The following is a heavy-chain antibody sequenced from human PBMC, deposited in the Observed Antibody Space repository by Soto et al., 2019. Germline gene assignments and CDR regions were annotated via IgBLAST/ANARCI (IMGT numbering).Heavy chain of an antibody. J-gene: IGHJ6*02. D-gene: IGHD6-19*01. CDR1: GGTFSSYA. CDR2: SIPIFGTA. Sequence: SVKVSCKASGGTFSSYAISWVRQAPGQGLEWMGGSIPIFGTANYAQKFQGRVTITADESTSTAYMELSSLRSEDTAVYYCARDSSGWDHSYYYYYGMDVWGQGTMVTVSS. CDR3: ARDSSGWDHSYYYYYGMDV. V-gene: IGHV1-69*13.